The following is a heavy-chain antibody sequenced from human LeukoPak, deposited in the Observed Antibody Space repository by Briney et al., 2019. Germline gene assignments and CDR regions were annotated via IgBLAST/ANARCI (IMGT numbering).Heavy chain of an antibody. CDR1: GFTFSYYE. CDR3: AREPMTTSGYLY. CDR2: IGSSGRTV. V-gene: IGHV3-48*03. D-gene: IGHD5-12*01. Sequence: GGSLRLSCAASGFTFSYYEMNWVRQAPGKGLEWVSYIGSSGRTVYYADSVKGRFTISRDNAKNSLYLQMNSLRAEDTAVYYCAREPMTTSGYLYWGQGTLVTVSS. J-gene: IGHJ4*02.